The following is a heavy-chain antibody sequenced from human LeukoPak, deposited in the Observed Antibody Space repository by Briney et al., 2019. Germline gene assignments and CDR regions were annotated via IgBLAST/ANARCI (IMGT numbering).Heavy chain of an antibody. CDR1: GFTFNYHS. CDR3: AKTYSGDVFDI. J-gene: IGHJ3*02. CDR2: ISGNSSYI. D-gene: IGHD6-19*01. Sequence: GGSLRLSCVASGFTFNYHSINWVRRAPGKGLEWVSSISGNSSYIYYAASVKGRFTISRDNAKNSLYLQMNSLRDEDTAMYYCAKTYSGDVFDIWGQGTMVTVSS. V-gene: IGHV3-21*06.